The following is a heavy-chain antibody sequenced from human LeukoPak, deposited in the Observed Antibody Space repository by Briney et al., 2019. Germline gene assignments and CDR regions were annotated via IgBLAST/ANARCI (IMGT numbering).Heavy chain of an antibody. CDR2: INHSGST. CDR1: GGSFSGYY. V-gene: IGHV4-34*01. D-gene: IGHD6-6*01. CDR3: ARDILRAARGNHDAFDI. Sequence: SETLSLTCAVYGGSFSGYYWSWIRQPPGKGLEWIGEINHSGSTNYNPSLKSRVTISVDTSKNQFSLKLSSVTAADTAVYYCARDILRAARGNHDAFDIWGQGTMVTVSS. J-gene: IGHJ3*02.